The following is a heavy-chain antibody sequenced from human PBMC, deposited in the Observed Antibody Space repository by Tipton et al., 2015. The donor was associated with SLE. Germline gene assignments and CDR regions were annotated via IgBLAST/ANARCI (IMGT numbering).Heavy chain of an antibody. CDR2: VYHSGST. D-gene: IGHD3-16*01. CDR1: GGSISSYY. Sequence: TLSLTCTVSGGSISSYYWSWIRQPPGKGLEWIGYVYHSGSTKYNPSLRSRATISLDTSKNQFSLRLSSVTAADTAVYFCATWDFGASDAFDFWGQGTTVTVSS. V-gene: IGHV4-59*01. J-gene: IGHJ6*02. CDR3: ATWDFGASDAFDF.